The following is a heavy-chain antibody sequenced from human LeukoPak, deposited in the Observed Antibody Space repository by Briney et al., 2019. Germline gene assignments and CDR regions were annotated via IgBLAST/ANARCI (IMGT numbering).Heavy chain of an antibody. CDR3: ARDKDFWSGYRYYYYMDV. CDR2: ISSSGSTI. J-gene: IGHJ6*03. V-gene: IGHV3-11*04. CDR1: GFTFDDYG. D-gene: IGHD3-3*01. Sequence: GGSLRLSCAASGFTFDDYGMSWVRQAPGKGLEGVSYISSSGSTIYYADSVKGRFTISRDSAKNSLYLQMNSLRAEDTAVYYCARDKDFWSGYRYYYYMDVWGKGTTVTVSS.